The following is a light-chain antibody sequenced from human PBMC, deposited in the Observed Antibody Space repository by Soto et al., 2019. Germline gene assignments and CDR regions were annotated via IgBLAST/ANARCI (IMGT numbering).Light chain of an antibody. CDR2: GAS. Sequence: EIVMTQSPATLSVSPGERATLSCRASQSVSRNLAWYQQNPAQAPRLLIYGASTRATGIPARFSGSGAGTEFSLTISSLQFEDFAIYYCRQCNNWPTYTFGQGTKLEIK. V-gene: IGKV3-15*01. CDR1: QSVSRN. J-gene: IGKJ2*01. CDR3: RQCNNWPTYT.